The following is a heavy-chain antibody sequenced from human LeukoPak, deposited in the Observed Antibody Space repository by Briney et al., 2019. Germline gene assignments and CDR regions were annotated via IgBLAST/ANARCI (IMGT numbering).Heavy chain of an antibody. V-gene: IGHV4-59*12. CDR3: VRDFTQDRRFDP. J-gene: IGHJ5*02. CDR2: ISYSGST. CDR1: GGSFSDYE. D-gene: IGHD3-16*02. Sequence: SETLSLTCAVSGGSFSDYEWSWLRQPPGKGLEWIGYISYSGSTNYNPSLKSRVTISVDTSKIQFSLKLSSVTAADTAVYYCVRDFTQDRRFDPWGQGTLVTVSS.